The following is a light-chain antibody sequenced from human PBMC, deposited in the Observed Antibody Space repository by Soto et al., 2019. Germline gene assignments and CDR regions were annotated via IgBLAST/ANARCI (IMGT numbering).Light chain of an antibody. CDR1: SSNIGSNA. CDR2: TNN. J-gene: IGLJ2*01. CDR3: ATWDDSLNGVV. Sequence: QPVLTQAPSASGTPGQRVTISCSGGSSNIGSNAVNWYQQLPGTAPKLLIYTNNQRPSGVPDRFSGSKSGTSASLAISGLQSEDEANYYCATWDDSLNGVVFGGGTKLTVL. V-gene: IGLV1-44*01.